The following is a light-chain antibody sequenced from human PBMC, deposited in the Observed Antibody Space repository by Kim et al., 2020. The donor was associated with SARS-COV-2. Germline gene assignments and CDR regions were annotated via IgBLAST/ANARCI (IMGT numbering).Light chain of an antibody. CDR2: GAS. Sequence: PGERATLSCRASQSVSDTYLAWYQQRPGQAPRLLIYGASSRATGIPDRFSGRGSGTDFTLTISRLEPEDFAVYYCQQLDNSVWTFGQGTKVE. CDR1: QSVSDTY. V-gene: IGKV3-20*01. CDR3: QQLDNSVWT. J-gene: IGKJ1*01.